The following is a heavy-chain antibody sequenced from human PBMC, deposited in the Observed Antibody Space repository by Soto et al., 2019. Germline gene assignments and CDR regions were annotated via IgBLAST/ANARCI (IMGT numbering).Heavy chain of an antibody. CDR1: GYTFTSYD. CDR3: ARGIAVAGEYYYYGMDV. Sequence: ASVKVSCNASGYTFTSYDINWVRQAPGQGLEGMGRMNPNSGNTGYSQKFQGRVTMTRNTSISTAYMELSSLSSEDTAVYYCARGIAVAGEYYYYGMDVWG. J-gene: IGHJ6*02. CDR2: MNPNSGNT. D-gene: IGHD6-19*01. V-gene: IGHV1-8*01.